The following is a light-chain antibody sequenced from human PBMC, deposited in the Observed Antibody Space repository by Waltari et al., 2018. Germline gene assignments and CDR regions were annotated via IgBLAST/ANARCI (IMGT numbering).Light chain of an antibody. J-gene: IGKJ5*01. CDR1: QDISSW. CDR2: AVS. CDR3: QQGDGFHPIT. V-gene: IGKV1-12*01. Sequence: DIQMTQSPSSVSASVGDRVTITCRVSQDISSWLAWYQQKPGQAPRLLIYAVSILHSGVPSRFSGSGAGTDFTLTITSLQPEDFAIYYCQQGDGFHPITFGQGTRLE.